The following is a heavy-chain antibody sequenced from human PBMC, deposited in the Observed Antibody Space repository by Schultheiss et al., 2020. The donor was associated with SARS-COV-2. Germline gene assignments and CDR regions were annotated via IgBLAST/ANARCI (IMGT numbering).Heavy chain of an antibody. CDR2: IRSKANSYAT. CDR1: GFTFSGSA. J-gene: IGHJ4*02. Sequence: GESLKISCAASGFTFSGSAMHWVRQASGKGLEWVGRIRSKANSYATAYAASVKGRFTISRDDSKNTAYLQMNSLKTEDTAVYYCTTEGVEQQLVRDYWGQGTLVTVSS. CDR3: TTEGVEQQLVRDY. D-gene: IGHD6-13*01. V-gene: IGHV3-73*01.